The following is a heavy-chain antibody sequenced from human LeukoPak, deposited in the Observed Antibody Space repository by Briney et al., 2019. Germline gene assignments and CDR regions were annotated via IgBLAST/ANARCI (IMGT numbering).Heavy chain of an antibody. J-gene: IGHJ6*04. CDR3: AKLFTTVTTNPKDV. D-gene: IGHD4-17*01. CDR2: IASDSSIT. V-gene: IGHV3-30*04. Sequence: GSLRLSCAASGFTFNAYSMHWVRQAPGKGLEWVAVIASDSSITYYADSVKGRFTVSRDNSKKTLYLQMNSLRAEDTAVYYCAKLFTTVTTNPKDVWGRGTTVTVSS. CDR1: GFTFNAYS.